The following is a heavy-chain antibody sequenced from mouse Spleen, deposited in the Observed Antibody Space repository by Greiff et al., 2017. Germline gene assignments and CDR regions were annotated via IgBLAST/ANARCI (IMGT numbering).Heavy chain of an antibody. CDR3: ARDAKGGY. Sequence: VQLQQSGPELVKPGASVKMSCKASGYTFTDYYMDWVKQSHGESFEWIGRVNPYNGGTSYNQKFKGKATLTVDKSSSTAYMELNSLTSEDSAVYYCARDAKGGYWGQGTTLTVSS. CDR1: GYTFTDYY. CDR2: VNPYNGGT. V-gene: IGHV1-19*01. D-gene: IGHD6-1*01. J-gene: IGHJ2*01.